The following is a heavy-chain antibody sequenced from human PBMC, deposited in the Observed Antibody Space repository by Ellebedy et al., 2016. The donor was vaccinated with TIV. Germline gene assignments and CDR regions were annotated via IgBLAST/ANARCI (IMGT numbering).Heavy chain of an antibody. D-gene: IGHD3-9*01. CDR3: TRYSLRFFDWLSDN. Sequence: GESLKISCTASGFTFGDYAMSWFRQAPGRGLEWVAFIGSKAYGATTQYAASVKGRFSISRDDSTSIADLQMNSLKTEDTALFYCTRYSLRFFDWLSDNWGQGTLVTVSS. J-gene: IGHJ4*02. CDR2: IGSKAYGATT. V-gene: IGHV3-49*03. CDR1: GFTFGDYA.